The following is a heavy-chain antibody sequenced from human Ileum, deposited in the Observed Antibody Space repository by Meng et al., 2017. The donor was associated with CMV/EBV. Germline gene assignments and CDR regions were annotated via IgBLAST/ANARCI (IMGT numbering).Heavy chain of an antibody. V-gene: IGHV4-4*07. Sequence: PRPHARPRLPKPSDTLSPTCPVTGGSIPSYYWTWIRQPAGKGLEWIGRIHPTGTTDDNPSLRSRVSMSLDKSKNQFSLKLTSVTAADTAVYYCARAAARGVPVDLWGQGTLVTVSS. CDR3: ARAAARGVPVDL. J-gene: IGHJ5*02. CDR2: IHPTGTT. D-gene: IGHD3-10*01. CDR1: GGSIPSYY.